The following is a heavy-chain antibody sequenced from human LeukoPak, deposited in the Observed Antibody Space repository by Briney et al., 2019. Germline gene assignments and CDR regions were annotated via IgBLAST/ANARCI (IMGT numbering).Heavy chain of an antibody. CDR3: ARPNSGSYFGAFDI. V-gene: IGHV4-38-2*01. Sequence: PSETLSLTCAVSGYSISSGYYWGWIRPPPGKGLEWIGIIYHSGSTYYNPSLKSRVTISVDTSKNQFSLKLSSVTAADTAVYYCARPNSGSYFGAFDIWGQGTMVTVSS. J-gene: IGHJ3*02. D-gene: IGHD1-26*01. CDR2: IYHSGST. CDR1: GYSISSGYY.